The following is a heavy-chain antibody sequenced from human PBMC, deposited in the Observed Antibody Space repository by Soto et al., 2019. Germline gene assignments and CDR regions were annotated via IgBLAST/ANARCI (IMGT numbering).Heavy chain of an antibody. D-gene: IGHD1-26*01. CDR2: MNPNSGNT. CDR3: ARGVTSGSFPPFDL. J-gene: IGHJ4*02. V-gene: IGHV1-8*01. CDR1: GYTFTSYD. Sequence: ASVKVSCKASGYTFTSYDINWVRQATGQGLEWMGWMNPNSGNTGYAQKFQGRVTMTRNTSLTTVYLELSSLRSDDTAVYYCARGVTSGSFPPFDLWGQGTLVTVSS.